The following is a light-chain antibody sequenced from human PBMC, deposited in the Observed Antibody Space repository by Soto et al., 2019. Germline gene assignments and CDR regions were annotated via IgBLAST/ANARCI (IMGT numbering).Light chain of an antibody. CDR2: DSS. CDR1: SSNVGTSFD. CDR3: QYYDSRLNGYV. V-gene: IGLV1-40*02. Sequence: QSLGTQPPSVSGAPGQRVSISGTGSSSNVGTSFDVHWYQQLPGTAPNPLIYDSSNRPSGVPDRYSGSKYGTSASLALTGLQAEDEADYYCQYYDSRLNGYVFGAGTKVTVL. J-gene: IGLJ1*01.